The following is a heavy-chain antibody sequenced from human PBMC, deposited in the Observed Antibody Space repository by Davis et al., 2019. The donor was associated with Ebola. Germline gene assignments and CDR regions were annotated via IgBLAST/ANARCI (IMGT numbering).Heavy chain of an antibody. CDR2: INHSGST. CDR3: ARIRVGAQRGHYEYGMDV. Sequence: MPSETLSLTCAVYGGSFSGYYWSWIRQPPGKGLEWIGEINHSGSTNYNPSLKSRVTLSVDTSKNQFSLKLSSVTAADTAVYYGARIRVGAQRGHYEYGMDVWGRGTTVTVSS. CDR1: GGSFSGYY. J-gene: IGHJ6*02. D-gene: IGHD1-26*01. V-gene: IGHV4-34*01.